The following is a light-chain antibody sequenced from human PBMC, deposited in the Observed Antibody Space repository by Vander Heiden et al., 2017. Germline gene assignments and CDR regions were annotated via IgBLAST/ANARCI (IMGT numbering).Light chain of an antibody. CDR1: QSVSSN. V-gene: IGKV3D-15*01. CDR2: GAS. Sequence: EIVLTQSPATLSLSPGETATPSCRASQSVSSNLAWYQQKPGQAPRLLIYGASTRATGIPARFSGSGSGTEFTLTISSLQSEDFAGYYCQQYNTWPPLSFGGGTTVEIK. J-gene: IGKJ4*01. CDR3: QQYNTWPPLS.